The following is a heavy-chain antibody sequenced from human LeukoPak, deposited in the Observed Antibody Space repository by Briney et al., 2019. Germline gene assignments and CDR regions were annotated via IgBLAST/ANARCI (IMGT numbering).Heavy chain of an antibody. V-gene: IGHV4-59*08. Sequence: SEILSLTCTVSGGSISSYYWSWIRQPPGKGLEWIGYIYYSGSTNYNPSLKSRVTISVDTSKNQFSLKLNSVTAADTAVYYCARKLGIAAAGTAYFDYWGQGTLVTVSS. CDR3: ARKLGIAAAGTAYFDY. CDR1: GGSISSYY. J-gene: IGHJ4*02. D-gene: IGHD6-13*01. CDR2: IYYSGST.